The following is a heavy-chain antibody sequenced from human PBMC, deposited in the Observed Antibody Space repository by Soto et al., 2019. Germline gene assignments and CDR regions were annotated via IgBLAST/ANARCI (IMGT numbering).Heavy chain of an antibody. CDR3: ARAYGSRSGWYSDAFDI. V-gene: IGHV3-21*01. Sequence: EVQLVESGGGLVKPGGSLRLSCAASGFTFSSYSMNWVRQAPGKGLEWVSSISSNSIYIYYADSVKGRFTISRENANNSLYLKMNSLRAEDTAVYYCARAYGSRSGWYSDAFDIWGQGTMVTVSS. CDR1: GFTFSSYS. J-gene: IGHJ3*02. CDR2: ISSNSIYI. D-gene: IGHD6-19*01.